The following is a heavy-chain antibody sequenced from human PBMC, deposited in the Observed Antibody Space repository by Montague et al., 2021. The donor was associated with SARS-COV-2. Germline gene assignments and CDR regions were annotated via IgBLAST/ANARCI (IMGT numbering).Heavy chain of an antibody. J-gene: IGHJ4*02. Sequence: CAISGDSDCVNAARRNWDRQTPSLDLRRQGRTYYRSEWYYDYAVSVKSRMTISPDTSKNQFSLQLSSVTPEDRAVYYCARDPRYSLSWSFDYWGQGTLVTVSS. D-gene: IGHD6-13*01. CDR2: TYYRSEWYY. CDR1: GDSDCVNAAR. V-gene: IGHV6-1*01. CDR3: ARDPRYSLSWSFDY.